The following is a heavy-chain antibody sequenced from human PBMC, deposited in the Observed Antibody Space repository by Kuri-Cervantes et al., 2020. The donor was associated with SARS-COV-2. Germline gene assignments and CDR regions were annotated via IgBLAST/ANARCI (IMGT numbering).Heavy chain of an antibody. V-gene: IGHV3-30-3*01. J-gene: IGHJ6*02. CDR3: ARELRPSYGMDV. D-gene: IGHD5-12*01. CDR1: GFTFSTYA. CDR2: ISYDGSNT. Sequence: GGSLTLSCAASGFTFSTYAMHWVRQAPGKGLEWVAVISYDGSNTFSADSVKGRFTISRDNSKNTLYLQMSSLRAEDTALYYCARELRPSYGMDVWGQGTPVTVSS.